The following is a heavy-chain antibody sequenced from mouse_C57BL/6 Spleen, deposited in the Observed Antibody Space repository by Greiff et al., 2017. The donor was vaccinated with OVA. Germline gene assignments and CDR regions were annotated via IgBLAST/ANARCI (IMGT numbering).Heavy chain of an antibody. CDR3: ARDLNRYAMDY. CDR1: GFTFSDYY. Sequence: EVQGVESAGGLVQPGSSMKLSCTASGFTFSDYYMAWVRQVPEKGLEWVANINYDGSSTYYLDSLKSRFIISRDNAKNILYLQMSSLKSEDTATYYCARDLNRYAMDYWGQGTSVTVSS. CDR2: INYDGSST. J-gene: IGHJ4*01. V-gene: IGHV5-16*01.